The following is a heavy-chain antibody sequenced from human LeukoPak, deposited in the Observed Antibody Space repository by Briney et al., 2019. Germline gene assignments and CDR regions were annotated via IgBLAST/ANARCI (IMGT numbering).Heavy chain of an antibody. V-gene: IGHV1-8*01. CDR2: MNPNSGNS. J-gene: IGHJ6*03. Sequence: GASVKVSCKASGYTFTSYDINWVRQAAGQGLEWMGWMNPNSGNSGYAQKFQGRVTMTRNTSISTAYMELSSLRSEDTAVYYCARGVAAAGTYYYYMDVRGKGTTVTVSS. D-gene: IGHD6-13*01. CDR1: GYTFTSYD. CDR3: ARGVAAAGTYYYYMDV.